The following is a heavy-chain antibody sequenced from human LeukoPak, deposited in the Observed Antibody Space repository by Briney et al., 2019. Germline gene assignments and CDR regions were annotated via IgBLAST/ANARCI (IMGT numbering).Heavy chain of an antibody. Sequence: PGGSLRLSCAASGFAFSYYAMNWVREAPGKGLEWVSGISGTAFSTPYADSVKGRFTISTDNSKNTLYLQINSLSAEDTPIYYCAKGVYSNYWYVDSWGQGTQVTVSS. CDR3: AKGVYSNYWYVDS. V-gene: IGHV3-23*01. CDR1: GFAFSYYA. D-gene: IGHD6-13*01. CDR2: ISGTAFST. J-gene: IGHJ4*02.